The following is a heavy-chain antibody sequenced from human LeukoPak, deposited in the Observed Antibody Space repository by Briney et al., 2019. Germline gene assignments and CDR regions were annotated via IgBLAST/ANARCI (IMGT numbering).Heavy chain of an antibody. Sequence: SETLSLTCTVSGYSISSGYYWGWIRQPPGKGLEWIGSIYHSGSTYYNPSLKSRVTISVDTSKNQFSLKLSSVTAADTAVYYCARATGVLMVYAYDYWGQGTLVTVSS. V-gene: IGHV4-38-2*02. J-gene: IGHJ4*02. CDR3: ARATGVLMVYAYDY. D-gene: IGHD2-8*01. CDR2: IYHSGST. CDR1: GYSISSGYY.